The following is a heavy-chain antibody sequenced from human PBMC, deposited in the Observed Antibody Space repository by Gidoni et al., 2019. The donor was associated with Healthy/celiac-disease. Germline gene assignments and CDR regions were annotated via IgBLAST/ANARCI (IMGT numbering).Heavy chain of an antibody. Sequence: QVQLVESGGGVVQPGRSLRLSCAASGFTFSSYAMHWVRQAPGKGLEWVAVISYDGSNKYYADSVKGRFTISRDNSKNTLYLQMNSLRAEDTAVYYCARELSGDYVAALIWGQGTLVTVSS. J-gene: IGHJ4*02. V-gene: IGHV3-30-3*01. D-gene: IGHD4-17*01. CDR2: ISYDGSNK. CDR3: ARELSGDYVAALI. CDR1: GFTFSSYA.